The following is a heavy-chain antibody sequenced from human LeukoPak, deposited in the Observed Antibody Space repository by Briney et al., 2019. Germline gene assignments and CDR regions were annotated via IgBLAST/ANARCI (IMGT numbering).Heavy chain of an antibody. CDR3: VKALTDDAFDI. J-gene: IGHJ3*02. Sequence: GGSLRLACSASGFTFSTFPMHWVRQAPGKGLEYFSAISRNGDTTYYADSVKGRFTISRDNSKNTLYLQMSSLRPEDTAVYYCVKALTDDAFDIWGQGTMVTVSS. CDR1: GFTFSTFP. V-gene: IGHV3-64D*06. CDR2: ISRNGDTT.